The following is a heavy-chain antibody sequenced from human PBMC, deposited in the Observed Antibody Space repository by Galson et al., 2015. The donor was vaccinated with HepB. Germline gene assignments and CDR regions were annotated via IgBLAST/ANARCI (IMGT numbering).Heavy chain of an antibody. V-gene: IGHV3-48*04. D-gene: IGHD6-19*01. Sequence: SLRLSCAASGLTFSDHSMNWVRQAPGKGLEWISYITSSSTTIYYADSVKGRFTISRDNAKDSLYLQMNSLRADDTAVYYCAAGYSSGWYGIDYWGQGTLVIVSS. CDR1: GLTFSDHS. J-gene: IGHJ4*02. CDR2: ITSSSTTI. CDR3: AAGYSSGWYGIDY.